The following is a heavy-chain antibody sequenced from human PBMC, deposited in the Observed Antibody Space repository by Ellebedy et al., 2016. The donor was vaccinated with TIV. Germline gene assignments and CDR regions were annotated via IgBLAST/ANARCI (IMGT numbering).Heavy chain of an antibody. J-gene: IGHJ4*02. CDR1: GFTFSFYG. D-gene: IGHD3-10*01. CDR2: DSGNGGHK. CDR3: AREGNYGAGIAPFDY. V-gene: IGHV3-64*01. Sequence: GESLKISCAASGFTFSFYGMHWVRQAPGMGLEYVAADSGNGGHKYYANSVRGRFTISRDNSKKTLYLQMGSLRAEDMAVYYCAREGNYGAGIAPFDYWGQGALVSVSS.